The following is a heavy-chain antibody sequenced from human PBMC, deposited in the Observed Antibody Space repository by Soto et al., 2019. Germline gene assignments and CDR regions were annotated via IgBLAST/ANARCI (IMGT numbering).Heavy chain of an antibody. J-gene: IGHJ4*02. Sequence: TLSLTCSVSCGSISTVAHYWTWIRQPPGKGLDWIGSIYPTGSTYYSKYLRTRLTMSVDTSKSQFSLRLSSVTAADTAVYYCARATGTLRSRNCDYWGQGSLVT. CDR3: ARATGTLRSRNCDY. D-gene: IGHD1-1*01. CDR2: IYPTGST. CDR1: CGSISTVAHY. V-gene: IGHV4-30-4*08.